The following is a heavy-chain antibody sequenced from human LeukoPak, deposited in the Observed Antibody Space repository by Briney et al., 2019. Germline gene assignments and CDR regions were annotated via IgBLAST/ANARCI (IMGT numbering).Heavy chain of an antibody. Sequence: TADTPSLTCPVSGGSISNYYYWTWIRQPPGKGLEWIGYVYYTGNTVFNPSLKSRVTMSLDTSRNQFSLKLTSLPAADTAVYYCARGAMATTPLFDYWGQETLVTVLS. CDR3: ARGAMATTPLFDY. D-gene: IGHD5-24*01. J-gene: IGHJ4*02. CDR1: GGSISNYY. V-gene: IGHV4-59*07. CDR2: VYYTGNT.